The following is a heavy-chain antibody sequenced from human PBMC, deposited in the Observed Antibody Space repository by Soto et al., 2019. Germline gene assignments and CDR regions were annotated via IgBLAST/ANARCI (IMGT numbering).Heavy chain of an antibody. CDR3: ARVHYGNIVVVVAATRNDAFDI. D-gene: IGHD2-15*01. CDR1: GYTFTSYY. CDR2: IIPIFGTA. J-gene: IGHJ3*02. Sequence: RASVKVSCKASGYTFTSYYMHWVRQAPGQGLEWMGGIIPIFGTANYAQKFQGRVTITADKSTSTAYMELSSLRSEDTAVYYCARVHYGNIVVVVAATRNDAFDIWGQGTMVTVSS. V-gene: IGHV1-69*06.